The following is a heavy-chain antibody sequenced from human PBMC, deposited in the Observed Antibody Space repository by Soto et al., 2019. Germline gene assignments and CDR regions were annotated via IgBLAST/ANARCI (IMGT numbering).Heavy chain of an antibody. CDR3: ASHYYGSGSYYWSGAFDI. D-gene: IGHD3-10*01. CDR2: ISSSGSTI. V-gene: IGHV3-11*01. CDR1: GFTFSHYY. Sequence: PGGSLRLSYAASGFTFSHYYMRWIRQAPGKGLEWVSYISSSGSTIYYADSVKGRFTISRDNAKNSLYLQMNSLRAEDTAVYYCASHYYGSGSYYWSGAFDIWGQGTMVTVSS. J-gene: IGHJ3*02.